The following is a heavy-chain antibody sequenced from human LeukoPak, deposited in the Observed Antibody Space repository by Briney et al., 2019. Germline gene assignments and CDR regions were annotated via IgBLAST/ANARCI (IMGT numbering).Heavy chain of an antibody. CDR3: ARKALTFDNSRIAAAGDAFDI. CDR2: IYYSGST. D-gene: IGHD6-13*01. J-gene: IGHJ3*02. CDR1: GGSISSSSYY. V-gene: IGHV4-39*07. Sequence: SETLSLTCTVSGGSISSSSYYWGWIRQPPGKGLEWIGSIYYSGSTYYNPSLKSRVTISVDTSKNQFSLKLSSVTAADTAVYYCARKALTFDNSRIAAAGDAFDIWGQGTMVTVSS.